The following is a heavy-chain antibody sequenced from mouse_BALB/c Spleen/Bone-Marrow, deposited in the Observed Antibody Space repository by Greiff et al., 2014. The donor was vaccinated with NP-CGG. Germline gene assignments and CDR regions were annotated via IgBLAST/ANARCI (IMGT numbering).Heavy chain of an antibody. J-gene: IGHJ2*01. Sequence: VQLKESGPELVKPGASVKISCKPSGHTFTDYTLHWVKQSHGKSLEWIGGVNPNSGGTSYNQKFKGKATLNLDKSSTTAYMELRSLTSDDSAVYYCARARHYDFWGQGTTLTVSS. V-gene: IGHV1-18*01. CDR1: GHTFTDYT. CDR2: VNPNSGGT. CDR3: ARARHYDF.